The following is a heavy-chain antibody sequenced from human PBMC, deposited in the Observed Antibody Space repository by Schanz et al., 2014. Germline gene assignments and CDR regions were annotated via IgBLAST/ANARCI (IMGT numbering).Heavy chain of an antibody. D-gene: IGHD1-26*01. CDR2: IKPDGSEK. Sequence: EVQLVESGGCLVQPGGSLRLSCAASGFTFSAYWMTWVRQAPGKGLDWVGIIKPDGSEKFYVDSVKGRFTISRDNAKNVMYLHLSSLRAEDTAVYYCAREVGGSFGPHYWGQGALVTVSS. V-gene: IGHV3-7*01. CDR1: GFTFSAYW. J-gene: IGHJ4*02. CDR3: AREVGGSFGPHY.